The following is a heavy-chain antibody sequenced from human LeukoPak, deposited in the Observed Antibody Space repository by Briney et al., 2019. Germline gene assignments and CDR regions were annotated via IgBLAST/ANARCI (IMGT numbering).Heavy chain of an antibody. D-gene: IGHD4-17*01. CDR1: GGSFSGYY. J-gene: IGHJ4*02. CDR3: ARDRYGDYSDY. Sequence: SETLSLTCAVYGGSFSGYYWSWIRQPPGKGLEWIGEINHSGSTNYNPSLKSRVAMSVDKTKRQLSLKLSSVTAADTAVYFCARDRYGDYSDYWGQGTLVTVSS. CDR2: INHSGST. V-gene: IGHV4-34*01.